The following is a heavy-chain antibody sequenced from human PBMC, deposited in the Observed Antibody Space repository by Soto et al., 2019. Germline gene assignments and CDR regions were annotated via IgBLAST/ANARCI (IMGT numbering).Heavy chain of an antibody. CDR1: GFTFSNAW. CDR3: AKDLGYYDFWSGYHY. D-gene: IGHD3-3*01. Sequence: GGSLRLSCAASGFTFSNAWMSWVRQAPGKGLEWVSAISGSGGSTYYADSVKGRFTISRDNSKNTLYLQMNSLRAEDTAVYYCAKDLGYYDFWSGYHYWGQGTLVTVSS. CDR2: ISGSGGST. V-gene: IGHV3-23*01. J-gene: IGHJ4*02.